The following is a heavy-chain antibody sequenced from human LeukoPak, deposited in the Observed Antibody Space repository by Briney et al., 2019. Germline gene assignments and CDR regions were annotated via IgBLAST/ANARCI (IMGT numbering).Heavy chain of an antibody. CDR1: GYSFTDYY. CDR3: AGDRGGGSGTYYILY. D-gene: IGHD3-10*01. V-gene: IGHV1-2*02. CDR2: INPNSGGT. J-gene: IGHJ4*02. Sequence: ASVKVSCKASGYSFTDYYMHWVRQAPGLGLEGMGWINPNSGGTNYAQKFQGRVTMTRDTSISTAYMELSSLRSDDTAVYYCAGDRGGGSGTYYILYWGQGSLVTVSS.